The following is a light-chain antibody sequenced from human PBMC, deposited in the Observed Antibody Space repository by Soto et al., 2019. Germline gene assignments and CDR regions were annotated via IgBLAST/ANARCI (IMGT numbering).Light chain of an antibody. CDR2: DVS. V-gene: IGLV2-14*01. CDR3: SSYTSSSTRV. CDR1: SSDVGGYNF. Sequence: QSVLTQPASVSGSPGQSITISCTGTSSDVGGYNFVSWYQQHPGKAPKLMIYDVSKRPSGVSNRFTGSKSGNTASLTISGLQPEDEADYYCSSYTSSSTRVFGTGTKLTVL. J-gene: IGLJ1*01.